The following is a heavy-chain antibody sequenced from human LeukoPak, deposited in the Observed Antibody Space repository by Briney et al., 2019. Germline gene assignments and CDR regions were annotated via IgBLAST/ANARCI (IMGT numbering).Heavy chain of an antibody. CDR2: INPSGGST. CDR1: GYTFTSYY. CDR3: ATHYYDSSGYYVFDY. J-gene: IGHJ4*02. Sequence: ASVKVSCKASGYTFTSYYMHWVRQAPGQGLEWMGIINPSGGSTSYAQKFQGRVTMTRDTSISTAYMELSRLRSDDTAVYYCATHYYDSSGYYVFDYWGQGTLVTVSS. V-gene: IGHV1-46*01. D-gene: IGHD3-22*01.